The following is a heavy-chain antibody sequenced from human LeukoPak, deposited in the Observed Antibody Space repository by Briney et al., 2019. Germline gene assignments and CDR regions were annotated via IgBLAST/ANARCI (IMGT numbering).Heavy chain of an antibody. D-gene: IGHD3-10*01. CDR3: ARGYGSQKHVFDY. V-gene: IGHV3-33*01. CDR1: GFTFRRYG. CDR2: TWYDGSNNKVE. J-gene: IGHJ4*02. Sequence: QAGGSLRLSCVASGFTFRRYGMHWVRQAPGKGLEWVAVTWYDGSNNKVEYYADSVKGRFTISKDNSKNTLSLQMDSLRAEDTAVYYCARGYGSQKHVFDYWGQGTLVTVSS.